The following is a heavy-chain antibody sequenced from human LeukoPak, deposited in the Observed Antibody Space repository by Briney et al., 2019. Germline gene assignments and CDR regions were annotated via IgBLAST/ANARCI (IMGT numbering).Heavy chain of an antibody. Sequence: GGSLRLSCAASGFTFSTYWMTWVRQAPGKGLEWVSRVSGSGDSTSNADPVKGRFTISRDNSKNTLYLQMNSLRAEDTALYYCARDDAPGGGYLDYWGQGTLVTVSS. CDR3: ARDDAPGGGYLDY. J-gene: IGHJ4*02. D-gene: IGHD2-8*01. CDR1: GFTFSTYW. V-gene: IGHV3-23*01. CDR2: VSGSGDST.